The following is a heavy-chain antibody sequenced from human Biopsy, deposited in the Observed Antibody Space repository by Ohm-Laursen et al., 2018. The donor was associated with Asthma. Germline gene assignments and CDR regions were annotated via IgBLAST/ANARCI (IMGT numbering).Heavy chain of an antibody. CDR2: LYNSGTT. V-gene: IGHV4-59*01. D-gene: IGHD1-26*01. CDR3: ARDRGGTYGRTFES. J-gene: IGHJ4*02. CDR1: GGSISTYY. Sequence: GTLSLTCTVSGGSISTYYWTWIRQPPGKGLEWGAYLYNSGTTNYNPSLKSRVTISVDTSKNQVSQNVRSVTAADTAVYYCARDRGGTYGRTFESWGQGTLVTVSS.